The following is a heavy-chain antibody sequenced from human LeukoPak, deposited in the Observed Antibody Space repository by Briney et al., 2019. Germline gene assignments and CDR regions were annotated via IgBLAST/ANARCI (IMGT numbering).Heavy chain of an antibody. Sequence: PGGFLRLSCAASGFTFSTYNMNWVRQAPGKGLEWVSSISSSSGHIYYADSVKGRFTISRDNAKNSLYLQMNSLRAEDTAVYYCAPDTIFGAYWGQGTLVTVSS. CDR3: APDTIFGAY. J-gene: IGHJ4*02. CDR2: ISSSSGHI. D-gene: IGHD3-3*01. V-gene: IGHV3-21*01. CDR1: GFTFSTYN.